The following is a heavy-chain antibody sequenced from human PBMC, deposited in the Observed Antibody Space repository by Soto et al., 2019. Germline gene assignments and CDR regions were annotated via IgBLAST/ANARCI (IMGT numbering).Heavy chain of an antibody. D-gene: IGHD6-19*01. V-gene: IGHV4-34*01. CDR3: ARGRIAVAGTRCHYYYYGMDV. CDR2: INHSGST. J-gene: IGHJ6*02. Sequence: QVQLQQWGAGLLKPSETLSLTCAAYGGSFSGYYWSWIRQPPGKGLEWIGEINHSGSTNYNPSLKRRVTISVDTSKNQFSLKLSSVTAADTAVYYCARGRIAVAGTRCHYYYYGMDVWGQGTTVTVSS. CDR1: GGSFSGYY.